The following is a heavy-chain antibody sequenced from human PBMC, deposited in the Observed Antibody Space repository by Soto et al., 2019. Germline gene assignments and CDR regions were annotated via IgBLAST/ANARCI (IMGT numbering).Heavy chain of an antibody. CDR2: ISGSSSYI. V-gene: IGHV3-21*02. J-gene: IGHJ4*02. CDR1: GFTFSSYT. D-gene: IGHD5-12*01. Sequence: EVQLVESGGGLVKPGGSLRLSCAASGFTFSSYTMNWVRQAPGKGLEWVSSISGSSSYIYYANSVKGRFTISRDNAKNSLYLKMNSLRAEDTAVYYCARGDGYNSADYWGQGTLVTVSS. CDR3: ARGDGYNSADY.